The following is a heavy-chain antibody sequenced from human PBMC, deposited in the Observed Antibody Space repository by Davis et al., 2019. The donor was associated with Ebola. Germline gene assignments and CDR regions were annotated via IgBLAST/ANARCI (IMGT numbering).Heavy chain of an antibody. D-gene: IGHD4-17*01. Sequence: GESLKISCAASGFTVSRNYMSWVRQAPGRGLEWVSFIYSGGQTHYTDSVKGRFTISRDNSNNALYLQMNSLRPEDTAVYYCARDFYGDYSFDYWGQGSLVTVSS. V-gene: IGHV3-66*02. J-gene: IGHJ4*02. CDR2: IYSGGQT. CDR1: GFTVSRNY. CDR3: ARDFYGDYSFDY.